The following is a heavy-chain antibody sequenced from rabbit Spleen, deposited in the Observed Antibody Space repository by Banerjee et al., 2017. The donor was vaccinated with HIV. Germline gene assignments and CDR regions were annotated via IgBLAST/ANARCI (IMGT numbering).Heavy chain of an antibody. CDR1: GFDFTYYY. CDR3: ARDASSSYFAL. Sequence: QELVESGGGLVQPGESLKLSCKASGFDFTYYYFVWVRQAPGKGLEWIGYIDPVFGITYYASWVNGRFTISSHNAQNTVSLQMNSLTAADTATYFCARDASSSYFALWGQGTLVTVS. V-gene: IGHV1S7*01. D-gene: IGHD8-1*01. CDR2: IDPVFGIT. J-gene: IGHJ3*01.